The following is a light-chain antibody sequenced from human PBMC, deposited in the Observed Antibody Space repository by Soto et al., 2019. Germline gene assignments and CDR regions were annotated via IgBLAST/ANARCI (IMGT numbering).Light chain of an antibody. CDR2: GNR. J-gene: IGLJ2*01. CDR1: NSNLGAGYD. CDR3: QAYDYSMTAFV. Sequence: QSVLTQPPSVSGAPGQRVTISCTGNNSNLGAGYDVHWYQQLPGAAPKLVIFGNRNRPSGVPERFSGSKSGTSASLAITGRQAADEAAYYCQAYDYSMTAFVFGGGTKLTVL. V-gene: IGLV1-40*01.